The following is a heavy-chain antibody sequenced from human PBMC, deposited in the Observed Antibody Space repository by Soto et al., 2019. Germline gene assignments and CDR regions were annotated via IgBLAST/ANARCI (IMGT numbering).Heavy chain of an antibody. J-gene: IGHJ6*02. CDR3: ARPYDSSDYYGGGMDV. V-gene: IGHV1-69*01. CDR2: IIPILGTA. D-gene: IGHD3-22*01. CDR1: GGTFNNNA. Sequence: QVQLVQSGAEVKKPGSSVKVSCKASGGTFNNNAISWVRQAPGQGLEWMGGIIPILGTANYVQKFRGRVTITADESTSTGYMDLSSLRSEDTAVYYCARPYDSSDYYGGGMDVWGQGTTVTVSS.